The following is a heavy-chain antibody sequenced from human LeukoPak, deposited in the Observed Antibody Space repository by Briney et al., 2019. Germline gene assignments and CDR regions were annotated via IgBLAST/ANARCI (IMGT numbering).Heavy chain of an antibody. CDR1: GFTFSSYW. D-gene: IGHD4-17*01. J-gene: IGHJ4*02. CDR2: IKQDGSGK. V-gene: IGHV3-7*05. CDR3: ARDHPHYSDKTFDY. Sequence: GGFLRLSCAASGFTFSSYWMSWVRQAPGKGLEWVANIKQDGSGKYYVDSVKGRFTISRDNAKNSLYLQMNSLRAEDTAVYYCARDHPHYSDKTFDYWGQGTLVTVSS.